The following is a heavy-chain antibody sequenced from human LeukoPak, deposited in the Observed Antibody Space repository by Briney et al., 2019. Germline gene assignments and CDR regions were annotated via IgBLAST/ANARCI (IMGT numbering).Heavy chain of an antibody. Sequence: SETLSLTCTVSGGSISSSYSYWGWIRQPPGKGLEWIGNIYYSGSTYYSPSLTSRVTVSVDTSEIQFSLKLSSVTAADTAVYYCARAHSIASYYYGVDVWGQGTTVTVSS. D-gene: IGHD2/OR15-2a*01. CDR1: GGSISSSYSY. CDR3: ARAHSIASYYYGVDV. CDR2: IYYSGST. V-gene: IGHV4-39*07. J-gene: IGHJ6*02.